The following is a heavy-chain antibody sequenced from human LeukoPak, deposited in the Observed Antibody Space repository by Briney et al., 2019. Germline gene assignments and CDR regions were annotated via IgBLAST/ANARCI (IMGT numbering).Heavy chain of an antibody. CDR2: IYSGGST. J-gene: IGHJ5*02. CDR1: GFTVSINY. D-gene: IGHD4-17*01. Sequence: PGGSLRLSCAASGFTVSINYMSWVRQAPGKGLEWVSVIYSGGSTYYADSVKGRFTISRDNAKNTLYLQMNSLRAGDTAVYYCARGNNYGDYANNWFDPWGQGTLVTVSS. V-gene: IGHV3-66*01. CDR3: ARGNNYGDYANNWFDP.